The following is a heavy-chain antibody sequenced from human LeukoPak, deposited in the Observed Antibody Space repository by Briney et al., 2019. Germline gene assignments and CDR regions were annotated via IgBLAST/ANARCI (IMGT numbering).Heavy chain of an antibody. J-gene: IGHJ4*02. D-gene: IGHD2-8*02. V-gene: IGHV3-30*18. CDR3: VKDGTAFDPTGRNHLNYFDY. CDR1: GFTFSSYA. CDR2: ISKDGSNK. Sequence: GGSLRLSCAASGFTFSSYAMHWVRQVPGKGLEWVAVISKDGSNKYYTDSVKGRFTISRDNSKNTLYLQMNSLRAEDTAVYYCVKDGTAFDPTGRNHLNYFDYWGQGTLVTVSS.